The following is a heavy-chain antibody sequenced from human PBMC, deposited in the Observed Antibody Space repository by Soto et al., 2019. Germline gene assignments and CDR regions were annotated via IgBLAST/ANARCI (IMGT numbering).Heavy chain of an antibody. D-gene: IGHD3-16*01. CDR1: GFTFSSYW. Sequence: EVQLVESGGGLVQPGGSLRLSCAASGFTFSSYWMHWVRQAPGKGLVWVSRINSDGYSTSYADSVKGRFTISRDNAKNTPYLQMNRLRGEDTAVYYCARGGASGVPPAHWGQGTLVTVSS. CDR3: ARGGASGVPPAH. CDR2: INSDGYST. V-gene: IGHV3-74*01. J-gene: IGHJ1*01.